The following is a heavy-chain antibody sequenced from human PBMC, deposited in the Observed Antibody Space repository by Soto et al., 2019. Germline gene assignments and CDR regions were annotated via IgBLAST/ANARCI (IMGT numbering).Heavy chain of an antibody. J-gene: IGHJ4*02. D-gene: IGHD2-15*01. CDR3: ASVCSGGSCYNY. CDR1: GYTFTSYG. Sequence: SVKVSCKASGYTFTSYGISWVRQAPGQGLERMGWISAYNGNTNYAQKLQGRVTMTTDTSTSTAYMELRSLRSDDTAVYYCASVCSGGSCYNYWGQGTLVTVSS. CDR2: ISAYNGNT. V-gene: IGHV1-18*01.